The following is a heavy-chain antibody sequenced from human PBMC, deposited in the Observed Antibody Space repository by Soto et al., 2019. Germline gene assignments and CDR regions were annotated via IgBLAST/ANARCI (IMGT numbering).Heavy chain of an antibody. Sequence: GGSLRLSCTASGFTFGDYAMSWFRQAPGKGLEWVGFIRSKAYGGTTEYAASVKGRFTISRDDSKSIGYLQMNSLKTEDTAVYYCTRDFCTNGVCYTKSRLYGMDVWGQGTTVTSP. V-gene: IGHV3-49*03. CDR1: GFTFGDYA. D-gene: IGHD2-8*01. J-gene: IGHJ6*02. CDR2: IRSKAYGGTT. CDR3: TRDFCTNGVCYTKSRLYGMDV.